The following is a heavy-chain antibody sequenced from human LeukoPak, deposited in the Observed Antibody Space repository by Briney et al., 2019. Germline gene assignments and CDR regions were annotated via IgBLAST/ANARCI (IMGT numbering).Heavy chain of an antibody. CDR3: AKDMGYIVVVTAFDY. CDR2: ISYDGSNK. J-gene: IGHJ4*02. Sequence: GRSLRLSCAASGFTFSSYGMHWVRQAPGKGLEWVAVISYDGSNKYYADSVKGRFTISRDNSKNTLYLQMNSLGAEDTAVYYCAKDMGYIVVVTAFDYWGQGTLVTVSS. V-gene: IGHV3-30*18. D-gene: IGHD2-21*02. CDR1: GFTFSSYG.